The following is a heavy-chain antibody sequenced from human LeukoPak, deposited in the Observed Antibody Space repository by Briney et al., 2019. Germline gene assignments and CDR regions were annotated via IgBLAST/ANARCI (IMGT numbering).Heavy chain of an antibody. CDR3: AIMHPYYDGNGYCFQ. J-gene: IGHJ1*01. D-gene: IGHD3-22*01. CDR1: GFTFSSYT. V-gene: IGHV3-23*01. CDR2: INTSGGTT. Sequence: GESLRLSCAASGFTFSSYTMSWVRQAPGKGLEWVSGINTSGGTTAYADSVKGRFTISRVNTRNRMYMQMNRLRAEDTALYYCAIMHPYYDGNGYCFQWGQETLVSVSS.